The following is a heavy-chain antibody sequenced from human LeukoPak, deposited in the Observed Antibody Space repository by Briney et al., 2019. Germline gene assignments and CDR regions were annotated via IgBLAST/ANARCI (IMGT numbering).Heavy chain of an antibody. CDR3: ARVRFLEWLFDY. CDR2: IYHSGST. CDR1: DGSISSGGYS. Sequence: SETLSLTCAVSDGSISSGGYSWSWIRQPPGKGLEWIGYIYHSGSTYYNPSLKSRVTISVDRSKNQFSLKLSSVTAADTAVYYCARVRFLEWLFDYWGQGTLVTVSS. D-gene: IGHD3-3*01. J-gene: IGHJ4*02. V-gene: IGHV4-30-2*01.